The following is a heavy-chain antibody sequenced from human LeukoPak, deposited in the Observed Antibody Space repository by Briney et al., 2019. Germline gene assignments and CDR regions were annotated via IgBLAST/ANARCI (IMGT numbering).Heavy chain of an antibody. CDR2: ITSGGGVI. Sequence: GRSLRLSCVASGFTFETYHMNWVRQAPGKGLEWLSGITSGGGVIYYADSVKGRFTISRDDATNSVFLQMSGLTAADTAVYYCARKRLADLGDDTSFGGTPFDSWGQGTLVIVSS. CDR3: ARKRLADLGDDTSFGGTPFDS. D-gene: IGHD3-16*01. V-gene: IGHV3-48*03. CDR1: GFTFETYH. J-gene: IGHJ4*02.